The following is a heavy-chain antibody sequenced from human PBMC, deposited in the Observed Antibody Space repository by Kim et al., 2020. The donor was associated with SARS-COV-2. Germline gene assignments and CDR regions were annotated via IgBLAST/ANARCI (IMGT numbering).Heavy chain of an antibody. V-gene: IGHV3-30*02. D-gene: IGHD5-18*01. Sequence: ADSVKGRFTISRDNSKNTQYLQMNSLRAEDTAVYYCAKPWGYNYITPFDYWGQGTLVTVSS. J-gene: IGHJ4*02. CDR3: AKPWGYNYITPFDY.